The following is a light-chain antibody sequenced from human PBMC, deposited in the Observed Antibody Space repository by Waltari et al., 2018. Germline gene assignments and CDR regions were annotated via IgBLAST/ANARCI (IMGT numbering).Light chain of an antibody. CDR3: QQLNSYPRGLFT. CDR1: QGISRY. J-gene: IGKJ3*01. V-gene: IGKV1-9*01. CDR2: AAS. Sequence: IQLTQSPSSLSASVGDRVTITCRASQGISRYLAWYQQKPGKAPKLLIYAASTLQSGVPSRFSGSGSGTDFTLTISSLQPEDFATYYCQQLNSYPRGLFTFGPGTKVDIK.